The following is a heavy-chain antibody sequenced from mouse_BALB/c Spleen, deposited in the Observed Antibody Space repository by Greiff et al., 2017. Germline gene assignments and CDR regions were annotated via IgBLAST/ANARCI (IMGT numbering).Heavy chain of an antibody. Sequence: QVQLQQSGAELVKPGASVKLSCKASGYTFTSYWMHWVKQRPGQGLEWIGEINPSNGRTNYNEKFKSKATLTVDKSSSTAYMQLSSLTSEDSAVYYCARFDTHYYAMDYWGQGTSVTVSS. CDR2: INPSNGRT. CDR3: ARFDTHYYAMDY. CDR1: GYTFTSYW. D-gene: IGHD5-1-1*01. J-gene: IGHJ4*01. V-gene: IGHV1S81*02.